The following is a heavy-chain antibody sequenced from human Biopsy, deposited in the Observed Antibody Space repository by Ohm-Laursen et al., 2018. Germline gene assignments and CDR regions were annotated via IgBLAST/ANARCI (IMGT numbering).Heavy chain of an antibody. D-gene: IGHD1-1*01. V-gene: IGHV3-33*08. CDR2: LWFDGTSK. CDR1: GSSVSSNG. Sequence: SLTLSCTSTGSSVSSNGKHWICNRQATGKGRVAVLWFDGTSKYYDDSVKGRFTISRDNSKNTLYLQMNSLRAEDTAMYYCARPTNARAGGAPFDIWGQGTMVTVSS. J-gene: IGHJ3*02. CDR3: ARPTNARAGGAPFDI.